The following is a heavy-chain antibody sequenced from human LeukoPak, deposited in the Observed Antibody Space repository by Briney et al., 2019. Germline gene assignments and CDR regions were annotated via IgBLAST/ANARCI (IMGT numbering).Heavy chain of an antibody. J-gene: IGHJ3*02. V-gene: IGHV3-74*03. CDR3: ARGNYGAFDI. D-gene: IGHD1-7*01. Sequence: GGSLRLSCAASGFTFSSHWMHWVRQAPGKGLVWVSRINGDGSNTTYADSVKGRFTISRDNAKNTLYLQMNSLRAEDTAVYYCARGNYGAFDIWGQGTMVTVSS. CDR2: INGDGSNT. CDR1: GFTFSSHW.